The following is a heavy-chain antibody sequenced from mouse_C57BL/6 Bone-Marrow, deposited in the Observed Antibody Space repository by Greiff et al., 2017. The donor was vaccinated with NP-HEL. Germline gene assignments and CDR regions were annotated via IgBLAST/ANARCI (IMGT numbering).Heavy chain of an antibody. J-gene: IGHJ1*03. V-gene: IGHV5-17*01. CDR2: ISSGSSTI. CDR3: ARKDTTVVAKGGWYFDV. D-gene: IGHD1-1*01. Sequence: EVKLMESGGGLVKPGGSLKLSCAASGFTFSDYGMHWVRQAPEKGLEWVAYISSGSSTIYYADTVKGRFTISRDNAKNTLFLQMTSLRSEDTAMYYCARKDTTVVAKGGWYFDVWGTGTTVTVSS. CDR1: GFTFSDYG.